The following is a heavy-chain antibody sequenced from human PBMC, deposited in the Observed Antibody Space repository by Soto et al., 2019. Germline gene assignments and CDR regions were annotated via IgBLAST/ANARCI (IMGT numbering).Heavy chain of an antibody. D-gene: IGHD2-2*01. CDR1: GYTFTSYA. Sequence: AASVKVSCKASGYTFTSYAMHWVRQAPGQRLEWMGWINAGNGNTKYSQKFQGRVTITRDTSASTAYMELSSLRSEDTAVYYCAREGYCSSTSCPENWFDPWGQGTLVTVSS. CDR2: INAGNGNT. CDR3: AREGYCSSTSCPENWFDP. J-gene: IGHJ5*02. V-gene: IGHV1-3*01.